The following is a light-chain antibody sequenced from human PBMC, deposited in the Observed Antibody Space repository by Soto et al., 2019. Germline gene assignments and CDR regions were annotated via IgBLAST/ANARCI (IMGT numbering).Light chain of an antibody. CDR1: QSISRW. V-gene: IGKV1-5*01. Sequence: DIQMTQSPSTLSASVGDRVTITCRASQSISRWLAWYQQKPGKAPKLLICDASSLESGVPSRFNGSGAGTEVTLTIISLQPDDFATYYCQQYQNYLTFGQGTKVEIK. CDR2: DAS. CDR3: QQYQNYLT. J-gene: IGKJ1*01.